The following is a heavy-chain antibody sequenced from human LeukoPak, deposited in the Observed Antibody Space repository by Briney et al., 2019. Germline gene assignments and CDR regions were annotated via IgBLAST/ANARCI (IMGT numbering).Heavy chain of an antibody. D-gene: IGHD3-16*01. Sequence: GGSLRLSSAAAGFTFSSNCMLRHRQTPGKGLVSVARIGSDGGSTRYADSVKGRFTISRDNAKNTLYLQLNSLSADDTGIYYCARVLTNAFDYWGQGTLVTVSS. CDR2: IGSDGGST. CDR3: ARVLTNAFDY. J-gene: IGHJ4*02. V-gene: IGHV3-74*01. CDR1: GFTFSSNC.